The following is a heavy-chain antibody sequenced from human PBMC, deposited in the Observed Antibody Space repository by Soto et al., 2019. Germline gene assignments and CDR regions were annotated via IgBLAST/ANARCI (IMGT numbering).Heavy chain of an antibody. J-gene: IGHJ4*02. CDR2: ISAYNGNT. CDR3: ATTFGYSYGYYDY. D-gene: IGHD5-18*01. V-gene: IGHV1-18*01. CDR1: VYTFTSYG. Sequence: QVQLVQSGAEVKKPGASVKFSCKASVYTFTSYGISWVRQAPGQGLEWMGWISAYNGNTNYTQKLQGRVTMTTDTSTSRAYMKLRSLRSDDTAVYYCATTFGYSYGYYDYWGQGTLVTVSS.